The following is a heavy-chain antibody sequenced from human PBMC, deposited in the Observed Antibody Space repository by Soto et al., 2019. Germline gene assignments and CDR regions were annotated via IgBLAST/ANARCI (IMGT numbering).Heavy chain of an antibody. D-gene: IGHD6-25*01. CDR2: ISSSSSYI. J-gene: IGHJ6*02. CDR1: GFTFSSYS. CDR3: ARMGSQRYYYYGMDV. V-gene: IGHV3-21*01. Sequence: EVQLVESGGGLVKPGGSLRLSCAASGFTFSSYSMNWVRQAPGKGLEWVSSISSSSSYIYYADSVKGRFTISRDNAKNALERQRNSLRAEDTAVYYCARMGSQRYYYYGMDVWGQGTTVTVSS.